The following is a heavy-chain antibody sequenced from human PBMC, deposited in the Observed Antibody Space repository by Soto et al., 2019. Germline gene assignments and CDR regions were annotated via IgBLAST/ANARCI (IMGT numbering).Heavy chain of an antibody. J-gene: IGHJ4*02. CDR2: INSDGSST. D-gene: IGHD4-17*01. Sequence: EVQLVESGGGLVQPGGSLRLSCAASGFTFSSYWMHWVRQAPGKGLVWVSRINSDGSSTSYADSVKGRFTISRDNAKNTLYLQMNKLRAEDTAVYYCARPYFYGDYFDYWGQGPLVTVSS. CDR3: ARPYFYGDYFDY. CDR1: GFTFSSYW. V-gene: IGHV3-74*01.